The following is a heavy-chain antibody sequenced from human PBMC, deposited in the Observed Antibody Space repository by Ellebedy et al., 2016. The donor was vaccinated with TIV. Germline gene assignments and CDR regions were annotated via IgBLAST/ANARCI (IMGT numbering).Heavy chain of an antibody. Sequence: SETLSLXXSVSGGSFSGGAYYWTWIRQHPGKGLEWIGYIDSSGSTYYNPSLNSRVTISGDTSKKQLSLRLSLVTAADTAVYYCVRSSDNRGYYHDYWGHGTLVTVSS. CDR3: VRSSDNRGYYHDY. CDR1: GGSFSGGAYY. J-gene: IGHJ4*01. D-gene: IGHD3-22*01. CDR2: IDSSGST. V-gene: IGHV4-30-4*01.